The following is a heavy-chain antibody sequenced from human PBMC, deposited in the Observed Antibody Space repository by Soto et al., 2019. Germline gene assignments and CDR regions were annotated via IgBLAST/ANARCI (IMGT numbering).Heavy chain of an antibody. CDR3: ARALLGSSGWSRTYYYYYGMDV. CDR2: IIPIFGTA. J-gene: IGHJ6*02. CDR1: GGTFSSYA. D-gene: IGHD6-19*01. Sequence: QVQLVQSGAEVKKPGSSVKVSCKASGGTFSSYAISWVRQAPGQGLEWMGGIIPIFGTANYAQKFQGRVTITADESTSTAYMDLSSLRSEDTAVYYCARALLGSSGWSRTYYYYYGMDVWGQGTTVTVSS. V-gene: IGHV1-69*01.